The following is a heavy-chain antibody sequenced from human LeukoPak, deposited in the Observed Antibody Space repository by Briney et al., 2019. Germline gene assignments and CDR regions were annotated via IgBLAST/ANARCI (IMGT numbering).Heavy chain of an antibody. CDR1: GFTFDDYA. V-gene: IGHV3-9*01. CDR3: AKGRDKYQLLSKNWFDP. CDR2: ISWNSGSI. D-gene: IGHD2-2*01. Sequence: GGSLRLSCAASGFTFDDYAMHWVRQAPGKGLEWVSGISWNSGSIGYTDSVKGRFTISRDNAKNSLYLQMNSLRAEDTALYYCAKGRDKYQLLSKNWFDPWGQGTLVTVSS. J-gene: IGHJ5*02.